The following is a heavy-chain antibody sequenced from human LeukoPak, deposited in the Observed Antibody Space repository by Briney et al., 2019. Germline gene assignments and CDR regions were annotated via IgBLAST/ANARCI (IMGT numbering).Heavy chain of an antibody. V-gene: IGHV5-51*01. CDR1: GYSFTSYW. Sequence: GESLKISCKGSGYSFTSYWIGWVRQMPGKGLEWMGIIYPGDSDTRYSPYFQGQVTISADKSISTAYLPWSSLKASATDMSYCARSPGQYYDFSSGGCDPWGQGTLVTVSS. CDR3: ARSPGQYYDFSSGGCDP. J-gene: IGHJ5*02. D-gene: IGHD3-3*01. CDR2: IYPGDSDT.